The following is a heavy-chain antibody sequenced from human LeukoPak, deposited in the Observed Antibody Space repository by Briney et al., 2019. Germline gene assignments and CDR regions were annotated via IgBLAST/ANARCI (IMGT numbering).Heavy chain of an antibody. CDR3: AKDYSSGWYDY. Sequence: PGGSLRLSCAASGFTFNSYGMHWVRQAPGKGLECVGLIWYDGSKEYYADSVKGRFTISRDNPKNTLYLQMNSLRAEDTAVYYCAKDYSSGWYDYWGQGTLVTVSS. V-gene: IGHV3-33*06. CDR2: IWYDGSKE. J-gene: IGHJ5*01. CDR1: GFTFNSYG. D-gene: IGHD6-19*01.